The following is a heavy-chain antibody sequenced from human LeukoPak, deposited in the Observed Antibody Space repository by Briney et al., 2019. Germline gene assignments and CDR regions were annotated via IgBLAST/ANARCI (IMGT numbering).Heavy chain of an antibody. CDR1: GGSISSCGYS. Sequence: SQTLSLTCAVSGGSISSCGYSWSWLRQPPGKGLEWIVYIYHSGSTYYNPSLKSRVTISVDRSKDQFSLKLSSVTAADTAVYYCARGGSYYYYGMDVWGQGTTVTVSS. CDR2: IYHSGST. CDR3: ARGGSYYYYGMDV. D-gene: IGHD1-26*01. J-gene: IGHJ6*02. V-gene: IGHV4-30-2*01.